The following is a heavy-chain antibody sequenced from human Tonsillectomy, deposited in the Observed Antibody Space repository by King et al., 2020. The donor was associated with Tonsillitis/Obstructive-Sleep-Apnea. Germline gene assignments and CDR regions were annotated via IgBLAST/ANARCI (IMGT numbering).Heavy chain of an antibody. V-gene: IGHV1-18*01. Sequence: VQLVQSGAEVKKPGASVKVSCKASGYTFTSYGISWVRQAPGQGLEWMGWISAYNGNTNYAQKLQGRVTMTTDTSTSIAYMELRSLRSDDTAVYYCARDVGVNICYYYYYGMDVWGQGTTVTVSS. CDR3: ARDVGVNICYYYYYGMDV. J-gene: IGHJ6*02. CDR1: GYTFTSYG. CDR2: ISAYNGNT. D-gene: IGHD2-21*01.